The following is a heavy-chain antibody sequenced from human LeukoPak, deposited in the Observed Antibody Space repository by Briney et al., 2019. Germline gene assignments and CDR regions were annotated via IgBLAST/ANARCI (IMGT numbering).Heavy chain of an antibody. V-gene: IGHV3-21*01. Sequence: GGSLRLSCAASGFTFSSYSMNWVRQASGKGREWVSSISSSSSYIYYADSVKGRFTISRDNAKNSLYLQMNSLRAEDTGVYYCASLSIAVAGAHYSGQGTLVTVPS. CDR1: GFTFSSYS. CDR3: ASLSIAVAGAHY. J-gene: IGHJ4*02. D-gene: IGHD6-19*01. CDR2: ISSSSSYI.